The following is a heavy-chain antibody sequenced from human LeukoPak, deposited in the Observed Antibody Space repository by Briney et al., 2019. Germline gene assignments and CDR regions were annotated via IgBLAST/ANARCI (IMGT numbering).Heavy chain of an antibody. J-gene: IGHJ2*01. Sequence: GGSLRLSCVASGFTLSDYNMHWVRQAPGKGLEGISYISGSSSTIYYADSVRGRFTISRDNARNSLYLQMNSLRAEDTAVYYCARGLPFTLSGWYLDLWGRGTLVTVSS. CDR1: GFTLSDYN. CDR3: ARGLPFTLSGWYLDL. V-gene: IGHV3-48*01. CDR2: ISGSSSTI.